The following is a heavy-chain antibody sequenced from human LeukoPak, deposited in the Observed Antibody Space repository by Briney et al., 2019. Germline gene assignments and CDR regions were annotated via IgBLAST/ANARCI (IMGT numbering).Heavy chain of an antibody. J-gene: IGHJ4*02. CDR1: GFTFSSNY. D-gene: IGHD1-26*01. Sequence: GGSLRLSCAASGFTFSSNYMSWVRQAPGKGLEGVSVIYSGGSTYYADSVKGRFTISRDNSKNTLYLQVNSLRAEDTAVYYCARDYSGSYLFDYWGQGTLVTVSS. CDR2: IYSGGST. V-gene: IGHV3-53*01. CDR3: ARDYSGSYLFDY.